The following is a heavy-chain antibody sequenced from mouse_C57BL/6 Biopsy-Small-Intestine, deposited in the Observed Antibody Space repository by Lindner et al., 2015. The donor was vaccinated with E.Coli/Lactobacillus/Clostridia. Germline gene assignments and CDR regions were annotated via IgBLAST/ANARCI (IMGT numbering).Heavy chain of an antibody. CDR3: ASPPIYYGDYLFAY. D-gene: IGHD2-13*01. V-gene: IGHV1-7*01. CDR1: GYTLLSYW. CDR2: INPSSGYT. Sequence: VQLQESGAELAKPGASVKMSCKASGYTLLSYWIHWVKQRPGQGLEWIGYINPSSGYTEYNQKFNDKATLTADKSSSTAYIQLNSLTSEDSAVYYCASPPIYYGDYLFAYWGQGTLVTVSA. J-gene: IGHJ3*01.